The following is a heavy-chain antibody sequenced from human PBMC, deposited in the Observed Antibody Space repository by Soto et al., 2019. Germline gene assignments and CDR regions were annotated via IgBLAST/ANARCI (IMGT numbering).Heavy chain of an antibody. V-gene: IGHV3-9*01. Sequence: ESGGGLVQPGRSLRLSCAASGFTFDDYAMHWVRQAPGKGLEWVSGISWNSGSIGYADSVKGRFTISRDNAKNSLYLQMNSLRAEDTALYYCAKDILDDFWSGYWDAFDIWGQGTMVTVSS. CDR2: ISWNSGSI. CDR1: GFTFDDYA. D-gene: IGHD3-3*01. J-gene: IGHJ3*02. CDR3: AKDILDDFWSGYWDAFDI.